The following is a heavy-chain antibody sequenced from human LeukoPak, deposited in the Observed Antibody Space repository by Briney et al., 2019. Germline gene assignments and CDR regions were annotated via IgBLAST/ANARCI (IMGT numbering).Heavy chain of an antibody. Sequence: GGSLRLSCAASGFTFSSYWMSWVRQAPGRGLEWVANIKQDGSEKYYVDSVKGRFTISRDNAKNSLYLQMNSLRAEDTAVYYCARDGRDYDYVWGSYRYYYYMDVWGKGTTVTVSS. J-gene: IGHJ6*03. CDR1: GFTFSSYW. V-gene: IGHV3-7*01. CDR3: ARDGRDYDYVWGSYRYYYYMDV. CDR2: IKQDGSEK. D-gene: IGHD3-16*02.